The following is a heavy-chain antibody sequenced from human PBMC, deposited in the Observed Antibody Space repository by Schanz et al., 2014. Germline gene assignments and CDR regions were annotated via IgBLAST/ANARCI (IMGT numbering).Heavy chain of an antibody. CDR2: INSVGSNT. CDR1: GFTFSSHW. V-gene: IGHV3-74*01. D-gene: IGHD1-20*01. Sequence: EVQLVQSGGGLVQPGGSLRLSCAASGFTFSSHWMHWVRQDPGKGLVWVARINSVGSNTDYADSVTGRFTISRDNAKNTLYLQMNRLRAEDTAVYYCANNWNLDYWGQGTLVTVSS. J-gene: IGHJ4*02. CDR3: ANNWNLDY.